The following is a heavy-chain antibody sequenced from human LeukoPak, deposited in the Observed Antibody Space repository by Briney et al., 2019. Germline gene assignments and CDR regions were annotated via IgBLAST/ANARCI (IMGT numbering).Heavy chain of an antibody. CDR3: ARSSIEGSYGYVHWFDP. CDR1: GFTVSSNS. D-gene: IGHD5-18*01. V-gene: IGHV3-53*01. J-gene: IGHJ5*02. CDR2: IYSDNT. Sequence: GGSLRLSCTVSGFTVSSNSMSWVRQAPGKGLEWVSFIYSDNTHYSDSVKGRFTISRDNSKNTLYLQMNSLRAEDTAVYYCARSSIEGSYGYVHWFDPWGQGTLVTVSS.